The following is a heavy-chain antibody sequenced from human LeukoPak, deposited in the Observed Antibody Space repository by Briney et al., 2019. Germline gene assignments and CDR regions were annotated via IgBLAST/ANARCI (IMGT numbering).Heavy chain of an antibody. V-gene: IGHV4-59*08. J-gene: IGHJ4*02. CDR1: GGSISSYY. CDR3: ARFLYSGYDF. D-gene: IGHD5-12*01. Sequence: SETLSLTCTVSGGSISSYYWSWIRQPPGKGLEWIGYIYYSGSTNYNPSLKSRVTISVDTSKNQFSLKLSSVTAADTAVYYCARFLYSGYDFWGQGTLVTVSS. CDR2: IYYSGST.